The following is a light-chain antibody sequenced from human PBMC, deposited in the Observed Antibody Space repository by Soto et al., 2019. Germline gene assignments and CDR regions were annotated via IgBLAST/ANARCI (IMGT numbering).Light chain of an antibody. J-gene: IGLJ3*02. CDR1: SSNIGINY. Sequence: QSVLTQPPSASGAPGQRVSISCSGTSSNIGINYVYWYQQLPGAAPKLLIYRDNERPSGVPDRFSSSKSGTSASLVISGLRSDDEADYYCAAWDDSRVMFGGGTQLTVL. V-gene: IGLV1-47*01. CDR2: RDN. CDR3: AAWDDSRVM.